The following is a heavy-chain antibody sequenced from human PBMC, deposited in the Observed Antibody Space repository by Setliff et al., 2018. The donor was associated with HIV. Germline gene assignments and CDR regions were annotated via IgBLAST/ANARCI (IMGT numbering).Heavy chain of an antibody. J-gene: IGHJ4*02. CDR1: GPLTSYY. V-gene: IGHV4-59*01. CDR3: ARLHYDSRGYYHPY. CDR2: VYYSGNT. D-gene: IGHD3-22*01. Sequence: ASETLSLTCTVSGPLTSYYWSWIRQSPGKGLEWIGYVYYSGNTNYNPSLQSRVTISVDASRNQFYLKLSSVTAADTAVYYCARLHYDSRGYYHPYWGQGTLVTVSS.